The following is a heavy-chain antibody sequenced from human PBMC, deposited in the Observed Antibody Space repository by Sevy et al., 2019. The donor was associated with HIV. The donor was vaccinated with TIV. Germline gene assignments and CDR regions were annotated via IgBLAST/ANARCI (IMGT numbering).Heavy chain of an antibody. Sequence: ASVKVSCKASGGTFSSYSITWVRQAPGQGLEWMGRIIPILGLANYAQKFQGRVTITADKSTTTAYMELSSLRSEDTAVYHCARDSGEYDRSGYLDYWGQGTLVTVSS. CDR2: IIPILGLA. V-gene: IGHV1-69*04. D-gene: IGHD3-22*01. CDR1: GGTFSSYS. J-gene: IGHJ4*02. CDR3: ARDSGEYDRSGYLDY.